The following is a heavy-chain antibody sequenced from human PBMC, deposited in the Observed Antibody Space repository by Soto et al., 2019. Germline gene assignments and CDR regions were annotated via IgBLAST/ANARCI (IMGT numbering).Heavy chain of an antibody. J-gene: IGHJ5*02. D-gene: IGHD3-10*01. V-gene: IGHV3-7*01. CDR3: ARDSALWFGESS. CDR1: GFTFSSYW. CDR2: IKQDGSEK. Sequence: GGSLRLSCAASGFTFSSYWMSWVRQAPGKGLEWVANIKQDGSEKNYVDSVKGQSTMPRDNAKNSLYLKMNSLRAEDTAVYYCARDSALWFGESSWGQGTLVTVSS.